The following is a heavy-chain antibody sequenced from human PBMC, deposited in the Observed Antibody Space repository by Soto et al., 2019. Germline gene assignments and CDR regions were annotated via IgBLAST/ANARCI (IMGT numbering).Heavy chain of an antibody. CDR1: GFSLSTSGVG. Sequence: SGPTLVNPTQTLTQTCTFSGFSLSTSGVGVGWIRQPPGKALEWLALIYWDDDKRYSPSLKSRLTITKDTSKNQVVLTMTNMDPVDTATYYCAHRGRGLLWFGESTNWFDPWGQGTLVTVSS. J-gene: IGHJ5*02. D-gene: IGHD3-10*01. CDR3: AHRGRGLLWFGESTNWFDP. V-gene: IGHV2-5*02. CDR2: IYWDDDK.